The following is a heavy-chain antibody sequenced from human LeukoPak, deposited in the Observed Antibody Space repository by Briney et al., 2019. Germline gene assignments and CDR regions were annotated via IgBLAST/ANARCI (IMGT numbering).Heavy chain of an antibody. CDR3: ARVRGSYYYYYYGMDV. V-gene: IGHV3-21*01. J-gene: IGHJ6*02. CDR1: GFTSSSYS. D-gene: IGHD3-10*01. Sequence: GGSLRLSCAASGFTSSSYSMNWVRQAPGKGLEWVSSISSSSSYIYYADSVKGRFTISRDNAKNSLYLQMNSLRAEDTAVYYCARVRGSYYYYYYGMDVWGQGTTATVSS. CDR2: ISSSSSYI.